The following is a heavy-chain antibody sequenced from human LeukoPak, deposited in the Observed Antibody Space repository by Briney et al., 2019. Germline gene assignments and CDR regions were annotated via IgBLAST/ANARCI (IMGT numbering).Heavy chain of an antibody. CDR2: ITSSGATT. V-gene: IGHV3-11*04. J-gene: IGHJ4*02. Sequence: GGSLRLSCTGSGFTFSDYFMTWLRQAPGKGLEYISFITSSGATTYYADSVKGRFTISRDNAKNSLYLQVDSLRAEDTAVYYCARGDEGDTTVLRGGYFDYWGQGTLVTVSS. D-gene: IGHD4-17*01. CDR3: ARGDEGDTTVLRGGYFDY. CDR1: GFTFSDYF.